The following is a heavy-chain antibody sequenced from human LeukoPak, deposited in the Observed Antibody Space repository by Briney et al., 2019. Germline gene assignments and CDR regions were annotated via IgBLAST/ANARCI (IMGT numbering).Heavy chain of an antibody. V-gene: IGHV3-30*04. CDR2: ISHDGSNK. J-gene: IGHJ3*02. CDR3: ARAGGSDAFDI. CDR1: RFTLSSYA. Sequence: GGSLRLSCAASRFTLSSYAMHWVRQARGKGLEWVAVISHDGSNKYYADCVKGRFTISRDNSKNTLYLQMNSLRAEDTAVYYCARAGGSDAFDIWGQGTMVTVSS. D-gene: IGHD3-16*01.